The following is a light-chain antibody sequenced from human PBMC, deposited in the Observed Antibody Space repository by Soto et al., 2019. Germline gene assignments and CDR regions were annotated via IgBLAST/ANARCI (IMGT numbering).Light chain of an antibody. V-gene: IGLV2-23*01. CDR2: EGS. CDR1: SSYVGSYNL. CDR3: CSYAGSSPVV. Sequence: QSALTQPASVSGSPGQSITISCTGTSSYVGSYNLFSWYQQHPGKAPKLMIYEGSKRPSGVSNRFSGSKSGNTASLTISGLQAEDEADYYCCSYAGSSPVVFGGGTKLTVL. J-gene: IGLJ2*01.